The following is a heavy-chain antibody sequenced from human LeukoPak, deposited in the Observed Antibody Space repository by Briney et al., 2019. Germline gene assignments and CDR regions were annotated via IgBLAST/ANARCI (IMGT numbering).Heavy chain of an antibody. V-gene: IGHV4-30-4*01. Sequence: SETLSLTCTVSGGSIGSGDYYWSWIRQPPGKGLEWIGYIYYSGSTYYNPSLKSRVTISVDTSKNQFSLKLSSVTAADTAVYYCARENYGDYAAAGYYYGMDVWGQGTTVTVSS. CDR3: ARENYGDYAAAGYYYGMDV. D-gene: IGHD4-17*01. J-gene: IGHJ6*02. CDR2: IYYSGST. CDR1: GGSIGSGDYY.